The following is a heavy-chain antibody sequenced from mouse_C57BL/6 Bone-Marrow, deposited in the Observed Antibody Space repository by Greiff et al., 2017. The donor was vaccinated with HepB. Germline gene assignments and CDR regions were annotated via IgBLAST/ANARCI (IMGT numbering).Heavy chain of an antibody. D-gene: IGHD1-1*01. CDR1: GYTFTSYW. CDR2: IHPNSGST. Sequence: QVQLQQPGAELVKPGASVKLSCKASGYTFTSYWMHWVKQRPGQGLEWIGMIHPNSGSTNYNEKFKSKATLTVDKSSSTAYMQLSSLTSEDSAVYYCARHHYGYAMDYWGQGTSVTVSS. J-gene: IGHJ4*01. CDR3: ARHHYGYAMDY. V-gene: IGHV1-64*01.